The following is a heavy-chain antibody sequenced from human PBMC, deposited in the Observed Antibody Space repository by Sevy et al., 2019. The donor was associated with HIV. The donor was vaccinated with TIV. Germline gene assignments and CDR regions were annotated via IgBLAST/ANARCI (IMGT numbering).Heavy chain of an antibody. CDR2: LYYGGST. J-gene: IGHJ2*01. V-gene: IGHV4-39*01. Sequence: SETLSLTCTVSGGSISGSTNYWGWIRQSPGKGLEWIGSLYYGGSTYLNPSLKSRVTTSVDTSKNQFSLKLNSVTAADTAVYYCVRHLTNYLFWYFDLWGRGALVTVSS. CDR3: VRHLTNYLFWYFDL. D-gene: IGHD2-8*01. CDR1: GGSISGSTNY.